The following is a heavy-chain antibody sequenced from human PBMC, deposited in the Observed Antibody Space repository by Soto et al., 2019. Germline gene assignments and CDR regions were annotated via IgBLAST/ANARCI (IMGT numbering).Heavy chain of an antibody. CDR3: AIGLYGGYDRPGINPYGMDV. Sequence: QVQLVQSGAEVKKPGSSVKVSCKASGGTFSSYAISWVRQAPGQGLQWMGVIIPIFGTANYEQKFKGRVTITADESTSTAYMELSSLRSEDMAVYYCAIGLYGGYDRPGINPYGMDVWGQGTTVTVSS. D-gene: IGHD5-12*01. V-gene: IGHV1-69*01. CDR1: GGTFSSYA. CDR2: IIPIFGTA. J-gene: IGHJ6*02.